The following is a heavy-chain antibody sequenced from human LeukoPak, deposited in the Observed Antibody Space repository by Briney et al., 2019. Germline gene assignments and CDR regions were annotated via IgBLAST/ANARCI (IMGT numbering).Heavy chain of an antibody. Sequence: RSLRLSCAASGFTFSSYGMHWVRQAPGKGLEWVAVISYDGNYRNFADSVKGRFTISRDDSRNTLYLQINSLRPGDAAVYYCAKDRDGYTYYPFLSYFFDYWGQGTLVTVSS. V-gene: IGHV3-30*18. CDR1: GFTFSSYG. D-gene: IGHD5-24*01. J-gene: IGHJ4*02. CDR2: ISYDGNYR. CDR3: AKDRDGYTYYPFLSYFFDY.